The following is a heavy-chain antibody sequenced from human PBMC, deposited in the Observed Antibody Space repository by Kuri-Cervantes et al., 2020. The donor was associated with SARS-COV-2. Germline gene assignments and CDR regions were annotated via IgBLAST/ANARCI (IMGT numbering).Heavy chain of an antibody. J-gene: IGHJ5*02. D-gene: IGHD3-3*01. CDR3: ARHSDYSSTLLRFLDPQWGFDP. CDR1: GGSFSGYY. V-gene: IGHV4-34*01. Sequence: SETLSLTCAVYGGSFSGYYWSWIRQPPGKGLEWIGEINHSGSTNHNPSLKSRVTISVDTSKKQFSLRLSSVTAADTAVYYCARHSDYSSTLLRFLDPQWGFDPWGQGTLVTVSS. CDR2: INHSGST.